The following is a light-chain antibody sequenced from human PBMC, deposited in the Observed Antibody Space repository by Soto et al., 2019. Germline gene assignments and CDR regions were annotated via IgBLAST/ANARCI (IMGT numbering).Light chain of an antibody. CDR2: AAS. J-gene: IGKJ1*01. V-gene: IGKV1-27*01. CDR3: QKYNSAPWT. CDR1: QGISNY. Sequence: DIQMTQSPSSLSASVGDRVTITYRASQGISNYLAWYQQKPGTVPKLLISAASTLQTGVPSRFSGGGSGTDFTLTISSLHPEDVATYYCQKYNSAPWTFGQGTKVDIK.